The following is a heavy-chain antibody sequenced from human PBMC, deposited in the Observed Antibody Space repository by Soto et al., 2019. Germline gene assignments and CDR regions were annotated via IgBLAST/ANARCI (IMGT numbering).Heavy chain of an antibody. J-gene: IGHJ6*02. Sequence: QITLKESGPTQVKPTQTLTLTCTFSGFSLITGGVSVAWIRQPPGKALEWLALISGEDEKRDSPSLKSRLTVTKDTTKNQVVFTMTNMDPLDTATYYCSHRRGMIMDVWGQGTTVTVSS. CDR2: ISGEDEK. D-gene: IGHD3-16*01. CDR3: SHRRGMIMDV. CDR1: GFSLITGGVS. V-gene: IGHV2-5*02.